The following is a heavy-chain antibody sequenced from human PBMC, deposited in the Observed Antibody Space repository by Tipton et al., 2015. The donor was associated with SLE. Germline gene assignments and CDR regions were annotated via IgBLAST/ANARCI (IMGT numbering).Heavy chain of an antibody. J-gene: IGHJ3*02. CDR2: IYYTMSA. D-gene: IGHD3-10*01. CDR1: GGSISSADYY. Sequence: TLSLTCTVSGGSISSADYYWSWIRQHPGKGLEWIGYIYYTMSAYYNPSLKSRVIISLDTSKNHFSLKLSSVTAADTAVYYCATFRDVVQGVIGAFNIWGQGTMVTVSS. V-gene: IGHV4-31*03. CDR3: ATFRDVVQGVIGAFNI.